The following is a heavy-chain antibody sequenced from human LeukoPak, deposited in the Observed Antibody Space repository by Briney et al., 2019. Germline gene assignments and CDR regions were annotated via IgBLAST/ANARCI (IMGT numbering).Heavy chain of an antibody. D-gene: IGHD3-22*01. V-gene: IGHV4-59*01. J-gene: IGHJ4*02. CDR2: IFYSGST. CDR1: GGSISSYY. CDR3: ARAAGGYFYDSRGLYYFDY. Sequence: PSETLSLTCTVSGGSISSYYWSWIRQPPGKGLEWIGYIFYSGSTNYNPSLKSRVTISIDTSKNQFSLRLTSVTAADTAVYYCARAAGGYFYDSRGLYYFDYWGQGILVTVSS.